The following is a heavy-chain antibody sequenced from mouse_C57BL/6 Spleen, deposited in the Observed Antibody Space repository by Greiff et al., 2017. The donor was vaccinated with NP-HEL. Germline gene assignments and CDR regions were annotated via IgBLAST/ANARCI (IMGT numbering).Heavy chain of an antibody. V-gene: IGHV1-54*01. D-gene: IGHD1-1*01. CDR3: ARDADYGSSYWYFDV. Sequence: QVQLQQSGAELVRPGTSVKVSCKASGYAFTNYLIEWVKQRPGQGLEWIGVINPGSGGTNYNEKFKGKATLTADKSSSTAYMQLSSLTSEDSAVYFCARDADYGSSYWYFDVWGTGTTVTVSS. J-gene: IGHJ1*03. CDR2: INPGSGGT. CDR1: GYAFTNYL.